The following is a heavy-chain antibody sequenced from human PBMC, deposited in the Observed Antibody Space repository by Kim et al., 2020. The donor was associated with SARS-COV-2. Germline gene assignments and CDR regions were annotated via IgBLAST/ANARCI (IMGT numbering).Heavy chain of an antibody. CDR3: AKDRNYYDSVFDY. CDR2: ISWNSGSI. Sequence: GGSLRLSCAASGFTFDDYAMHWVRQAPGKGLEWVSGISWNSGSIGYADSVKGRFTISRDNAKNSLYLQMNSLRAEDTALYYCAKDRNYYDSVFDYWGQGTLVTVSS. D-gene: IGHD3-22*01. V-gene: IGHV3-9*01. CDR1: GFTFDDYA. J-gene: IGHJ4*02.